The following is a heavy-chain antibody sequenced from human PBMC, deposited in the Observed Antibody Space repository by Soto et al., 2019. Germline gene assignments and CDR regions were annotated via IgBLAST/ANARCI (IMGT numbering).Heavy chain of an antibody. CDR1: GYTFTSYG. Sequence: ASVKVSCKASGYTFTSYGISWVRQAPGQGLEWMGWISAYNGKTNYVQNLQGRVTMTTDTSTSTAYMELRSLRFDDTAVYFCARRPRDRAPDFWGQGTLVTVSS. J-gene: IGHJ4*02. V-gene: IGHV1-18*01. CDR3: ARRPRDRAPDF. CDR2: ISAYNGKT. D-gene: IGHD3-22*01.